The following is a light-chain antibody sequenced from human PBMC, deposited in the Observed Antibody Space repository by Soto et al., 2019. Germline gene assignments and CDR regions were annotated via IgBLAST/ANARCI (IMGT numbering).Light chain of an antibody. V-gene: IGKV3-15*01. CDR2: GAS. J-gene: IGKJ5*01. Sequence: EIVMTQSPATLSVSPGERATLSCRASQSVSSNLAWYRQKPGQAPRLLIYGASTRATGIPARFSGSGSGTEITPTTSILQSEDFAVYYCQRYNNWPISFGQGTRLEIK. CDR1: QSVSSN. CDR3: QRYNNWPIS.